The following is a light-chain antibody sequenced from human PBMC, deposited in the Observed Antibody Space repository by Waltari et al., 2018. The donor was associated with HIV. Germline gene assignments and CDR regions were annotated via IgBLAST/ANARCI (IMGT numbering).Light chain of an antibody. Sequence: QSALTQPASVSGSPGQSITISCTGTSSDIGGYNYVPWYQQHPGKAPKLMIYEVSYRPSGISNRFSGSKSGNTASLTISGLQADDEADYYCSSYTGSSTLVVFGGGTKLIVL. CDR1: SSDIGGYNY. V-gene: IGLV2-14*01. CDR3: SSYTGSSTLVV. CDR2: EVS. J-gene: IGLJ2*01.